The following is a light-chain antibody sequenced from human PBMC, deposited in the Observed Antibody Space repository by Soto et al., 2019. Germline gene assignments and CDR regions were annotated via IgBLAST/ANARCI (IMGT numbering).Light chain of an antibody. J-gene: IGKJ2*01. CDR1: QSVSSSY. V-gene: IGKV3-20*01. CDR3: QQYGSSPPMYT. Sequence: EIVLTQSPGTLSLSPGERATLSCRASQSVSSSYLARYQQKPGQAPRLLIYGASSRDTGIPDRFSGSGSGTDITLTISRLEPEDFAVYYCQQYGSSPPMYTFGQGTKLEIK. CDR2: GAS.